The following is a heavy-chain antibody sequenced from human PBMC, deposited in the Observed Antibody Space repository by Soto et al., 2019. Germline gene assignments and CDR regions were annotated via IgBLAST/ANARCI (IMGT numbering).Heavy chain of an antibody. CDR2: IYYSGST. J-gene: IGHJ6*02. V-gene: IGHV4-39*01. Sequence: PSETLSLTCTVSGGSISSSSYYWGWIRQPPGKGLEWIGSIYYSGSTYYNPSLKSRVTISVDTSKNQFSLKLSSVTAADTAVYYCARTGSDYDAAYYYYYGMDVWGQGTTVTVSS. CDR3: ARTGSDYDAAYYYYYGMDV. D-gene: IGHD5-12*01. CDR1: GGSISSSSYY.